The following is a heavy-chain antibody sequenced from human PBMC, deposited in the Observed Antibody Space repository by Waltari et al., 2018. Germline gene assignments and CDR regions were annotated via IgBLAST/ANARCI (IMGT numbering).Heavy chain of an antibody. Sequence: QVQLQESGPGLVKPSETLSLTCAVSGYSISSGYYWGWIRQPPGQGLEWIGSIYHSGSTYYNPSLKSRVTISVDTSKNQFSLKLSAVTAADTAVYYCARGGRIWWLPDYWGQGTLVTVSS. CDR2: IYHSGST. CDR1: GYSISSGYY. V-gene: IGHV4-38-2*01. D-gene: IGHD5-12*01. CDR3: ARGGRIWWLPDY. J-gene: IGHJ4*02.